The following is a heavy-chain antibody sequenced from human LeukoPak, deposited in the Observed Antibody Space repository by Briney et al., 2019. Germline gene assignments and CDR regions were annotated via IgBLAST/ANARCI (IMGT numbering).Heavy chain of an antibody. CDR2: IYYSGST. D-gene: IGHD6-13*01. J-gene: IGHJ4*02. CDR1: GGSISSSSYY. CDR3: ASHSSSWYGGAVDY. V-gene: IGHV4-39*01. Sequence: SETLSLTCTVSGGSISSSSYYWGWIRQPPGKGLEWIGSIYYSGSTYYNPSLKSRVTISVDTSKNQFSLKLSSVTAADTAAYYCASHSSSWYGGAVDYWGQGTLVTVSS.